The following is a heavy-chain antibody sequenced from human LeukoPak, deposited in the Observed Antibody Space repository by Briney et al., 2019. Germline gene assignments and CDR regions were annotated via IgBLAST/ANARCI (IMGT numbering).Heavy chain of an antibody. CDR3: ARDKSGYNWFDP. CDR2: INPSGGST. J-gene: IGHJ5*02. Sequence: PVASVKVSCKASGYTFTSYYMHWVRQAPGQGLEWMGIINPSGGSTSYAQKFQGRVTMTRDMSTGTVYMELSSLRSEDTAVYYCARDKSGYNWFDPWGQGTLVTVSS. CDR1: GYTFTSYY. V-gene: IGHV1-46*01.